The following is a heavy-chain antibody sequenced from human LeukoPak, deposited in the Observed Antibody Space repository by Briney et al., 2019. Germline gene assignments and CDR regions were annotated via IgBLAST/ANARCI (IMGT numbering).Heavy chain of an antibody. CDR3: ARVPYSYDSGIYYTYYLDY. CDR2: MNPNSGNT. CDR1: GYGFSTYD. D-gene: IGHD3-22*01. V-gene: IGHV1-8*01. J-gene: IGHJ4*02. Sequence: ASVKVSCKASGYGFSTYDINWVRQAPGQGLEWMGWMNPNSGNTGYAQKFQGRVTMTRNTAINTAYMELSSLRSEDTAVYYCARVPYSYDSGIYYTYYLDYWGQGTLVTVSS.